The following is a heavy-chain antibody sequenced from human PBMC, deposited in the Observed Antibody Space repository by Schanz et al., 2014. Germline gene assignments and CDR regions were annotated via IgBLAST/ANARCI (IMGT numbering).Heavy chain of an antibody. Sequence: EGQLAESGGGLVQPGGSLRLSCAVSGFTVSSNHMSWVRQAPGKGLEWVSSISSSSSYIYYADSVKGRFTISRDSPKNTLYLQMNSLRAEDTAVYYCARPRFDYGEVDYWGQGTLVTVSS. V-gene: IGHV3-21*01. CDR3: ARPRFDYGEVDY. CDR1: GFTVSSNH. D-gene: IGHD4-17*01. CDR2: ISSSSSYI. J-gene: IGHJ4*02.